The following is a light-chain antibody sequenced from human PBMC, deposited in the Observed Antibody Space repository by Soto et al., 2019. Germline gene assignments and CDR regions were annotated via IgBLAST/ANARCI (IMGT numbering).Light chain of an antibody. CDR3: SSSTSSSTLFG. Sequence: HSALTQPASVSGSPGQSITISCTGTSSDVGGYNYVSWYQQHPGKAPKLMIFDVSNRPSGVSNRFSGSKSGNTASLTISGLQAEDEAEYYFSSSTSSSTLFGFGTGTKGTVL. V-gene: IGLV2-14*01. CDR1: SSDVGGYNY. J-gene: IGLJ1*01. CDR2: DVS.